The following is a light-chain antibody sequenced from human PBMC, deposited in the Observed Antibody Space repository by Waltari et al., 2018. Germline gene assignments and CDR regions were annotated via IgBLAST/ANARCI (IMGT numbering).Light chain of an antibody. Sequence: DIQMTHSPSSLSASVGDTTTLTFRESQSISNSLAWYQQKPGKAPKRLLYAASRLESGGPSRFSGSRSGAEYTLTISSRQPEDFATYYCQQYYSTPRTFGQGTKVEIK. V-gene: IGKV1-NL1*01. J-gene: IGKJ1*01. CDR1: QSISNS. CDR2: AAS. CDR3: QQYYSTPRT.